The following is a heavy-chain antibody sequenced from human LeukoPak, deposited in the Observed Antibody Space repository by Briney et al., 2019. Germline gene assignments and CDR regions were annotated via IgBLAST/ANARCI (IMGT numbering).Heavy chain of an antibody. D-gene: IGHD3-3*01. CDR1: GGSISSSSYD. V-gene: IGHV4-39*01. J-gene: IGHJ4*02. CDR2: IYYSGNT. Sequence: SETLSLTCTVSGGSISSSSYDWGWIRQPPGKGLEWIGSIYYSGNTYYNPSLKSRVTMSVDTSKNQFSLKLSSVTAADTAVYYCARGTYDFWSGYSSPKPLDYWGQGTLVTVSS. CDR3: ARGTYDFWSGYSSPKPLDY.